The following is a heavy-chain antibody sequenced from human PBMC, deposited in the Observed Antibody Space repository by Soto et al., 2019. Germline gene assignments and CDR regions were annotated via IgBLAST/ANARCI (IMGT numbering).Heavy chain of an antibody. CDR3: ARARRPWRSASRDWFDP. Sequence: QVQLVQSGAEVKKPGSSVKVSCKASGGTFSSYAISWVRQAPGQGLEWMGGIIPIFGTANYAQKFQGRVTITADESTSTAYMELSSLRSEDTAVYYCARARRPWRSASRDWFDPWGQGTLVTVSS. J-gene: IGHJ5*02. CDR1: GGTFSSYA. D-gene: IGHD6-25*01. V-gene: IGHV1-69*01. CDR2: IIPIFGTA.